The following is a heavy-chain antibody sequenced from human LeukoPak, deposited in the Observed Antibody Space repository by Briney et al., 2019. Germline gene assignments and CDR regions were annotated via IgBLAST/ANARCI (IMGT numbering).Heavy chain of an antibody. V-gene: IGHV4-59*01. CDR2: IYYSGST. Sequence: SETLSLTCTVSGGSISSYYWSWIRQPPGKGLEWIGYIYYSGSTNYNPSLKSRVTISVDTSKNQFSLKLGSVTAADTAVYYCARDPSTTHPYYGMDVWGQGTTVTVS. D-gene: IGHD1-1*01. CDR3: ARDPSTTHPYYGMDV. CDR1: GGSISSYY. J-gene: IGHJ6*02.